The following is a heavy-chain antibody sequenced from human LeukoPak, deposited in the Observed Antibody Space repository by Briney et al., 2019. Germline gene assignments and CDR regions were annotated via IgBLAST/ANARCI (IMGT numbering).Heavy chain of an antibody. V-gene: IGHV4-39*01. Sequence: PSETLSLTCTVSGGSISSSSYSWGWIRQPPGKGLEWIGSIYYSGSTYYNPSLKSRVTISVDTSKNQFSLKLSSVTAADTAVYYCARGLRIAVAGMKKNWFDPWGQGTLVTVSS. CDR3: ARGLRIAVAGMKKNWFDP. J-gene: IGHJ5*02. CDR2: IYYSGST. CDR1: GGSISSSSYS. D-gene: IGHD6-19*01.